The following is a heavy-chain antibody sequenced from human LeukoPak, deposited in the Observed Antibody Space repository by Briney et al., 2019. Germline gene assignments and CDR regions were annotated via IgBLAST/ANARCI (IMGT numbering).Heavy chain of an antibody. CDR2: ISSSSSYI. D-gene: IGHD2-2*01. J-gene: IGHJ5*02. V-gene: IGHV3-21*01. Sequence: GGSLRLSCAASGFTFEDYAMHWVRQAPGKGLEWVSSISSSSSYIYYADSVKGRFTISRDNAKNSLYLQMNSLRAEDTAVYYCARGEVVVVPAARDNWFDPWGQGTLVTVSS. CDR1: GFTFEDYA. CDR3: ARGEVVVVPAARDNWFDP.